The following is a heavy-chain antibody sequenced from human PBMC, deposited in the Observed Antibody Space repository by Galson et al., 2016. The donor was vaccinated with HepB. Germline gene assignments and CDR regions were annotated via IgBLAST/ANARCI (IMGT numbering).Heavy chain of an antibody. Sequence: SLRLSCAASGFAFGSHWMHWVRQVPGKGLVWVSRINSDGTILNYADSVKGRFTISRDTAKNTLYLQMNSLRVEDTAVYYCGRDHSVVLTTAYNWFDPWGQGTLVTVSS. V-gene: IGHV3-74*01. CDR1: GFAFGSHW. D-gene: IGHD4-23*01. CDR3: GRDHSVVLTTAYNWFDP. J-gene: IGHJ5*02. CDR2: INSDGTIL.